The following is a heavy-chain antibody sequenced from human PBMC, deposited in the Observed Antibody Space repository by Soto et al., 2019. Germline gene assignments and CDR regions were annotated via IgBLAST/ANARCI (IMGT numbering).Heavy chain of an antibody. CDR1: GFTFSSYA. V-gene: IGHV3-23*01. CDR3: AATSRRGYYYYGMDV. Sequence: GGSLRLSCAASGFTFSSYAMSWVRQAPGKGLEWVSAISGSGGSTYYADSVKGRFTISRDNSKNTLCLQMNSLRAEDTAVYYCAATSRRGYYYYGMDVWGQGTTVTVSS. J-gene: IGHJ6*02. CDR2: ISGSGGST. D-gene: IGHD3-10*01.